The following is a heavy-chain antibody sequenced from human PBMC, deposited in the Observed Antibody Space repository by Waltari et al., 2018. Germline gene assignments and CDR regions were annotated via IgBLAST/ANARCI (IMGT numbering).Heavy chain of an antibody. Sequence: QVQLVQSGAEVKKPGSSVKVSCKASGGTFSSNAISWVRQAPGQGLEWMGRNNPNSGGTNYAQKFQGRVTMTRDTSISTAYMELSRLRSDDTAVYYCARELTGYSSSWYDYWGQGTLVTVSS. CDR2: NNPNSGGT. CDR1: GGTFSSNA. CDR3: ARELTGYSSSWYDY. D-gene: IGHD6-13*01. J-gene: IGHJ4*02. V-gene: IGHV1-2*06.